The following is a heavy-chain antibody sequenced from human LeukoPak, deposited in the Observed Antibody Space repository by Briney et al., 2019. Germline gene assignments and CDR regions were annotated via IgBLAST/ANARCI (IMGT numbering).Heavy chain of an antibody. CDR1: GGTFSSYA. Sequence: SVKVSCKASGGTFSSYAISWVRQAPGQGLEWMEGIIPIFGTANYAQKFQGRVTITTDESTSTAYMELSSLRSEDTAVYYCARWGRVGAQASYGMDVWGQGTTVTVSS. D-gene: IGHD1-26*01. V-gene: IGHV1-69*05. CDR3: ARWGRVGAQASYGMDV. J-gene: IGHJ6*02. CDR2: IIPIFGTA.